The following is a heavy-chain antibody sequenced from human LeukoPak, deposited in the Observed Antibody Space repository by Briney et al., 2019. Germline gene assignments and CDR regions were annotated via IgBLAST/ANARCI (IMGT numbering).Heavy chain of an antibody. Sequence: PGRSLRLSCAASGFTFSSYAMHWVRQAPGKGLKWVAGISYDGSNKYYADSVKGRFTISRDNSKNTLYLQMNSLRAEDTAVYYCARRGYSYGSTGYYFDYWGQGTLVTVSS. J-gene: IGHJ4*02. CDR2: ISYDGSNK. CDR1: GFTFSSYA. D-gene: IGHD5-18*01. CDR3: ARRGYSYGSTGYYFDY. V-gene: IGHV3-30-3*01.